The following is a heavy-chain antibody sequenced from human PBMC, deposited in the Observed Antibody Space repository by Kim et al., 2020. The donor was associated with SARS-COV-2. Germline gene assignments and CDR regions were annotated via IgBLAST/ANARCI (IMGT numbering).Heavy chain of an antibody. Sequence: GGSLRLSCAASGFTFSSYSMNWVRQAPGKGLEWVSSISSSSSYIYYADSVKGRFTISRDNAKNSLYLQMNSLRAEDTAVYYCARDGSDTAMDTFDIWGQGTMVTVSS. CDR1: GFTFSSYS. V-gene: IGHV3-21*01. CDR3: ARDGSDTAMDTFDI. CDR2: ISSSSSYI. D-gene: IGHD5-18*01. J-gene: IGHJ3*02.